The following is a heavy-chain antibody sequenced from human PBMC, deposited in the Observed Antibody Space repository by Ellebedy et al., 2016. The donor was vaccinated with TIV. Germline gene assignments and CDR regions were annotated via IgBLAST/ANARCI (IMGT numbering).Heavy chain of an antibody. Sequence: ASVKVSCKASGYIFTSFGINWVRQAPGQGLEWMGSISHQGETNYLQKFQGRVSMTTGTSTSTAYMELRSVTFDDTALYYCAREGFDYWGQGTAVTVS. CDR1: GYIFTSFG. V-gene: IGHV1-18*01. J-gene: IGHJ4*02. CDR2: SISHQGET. CDR3: AREGFDY.